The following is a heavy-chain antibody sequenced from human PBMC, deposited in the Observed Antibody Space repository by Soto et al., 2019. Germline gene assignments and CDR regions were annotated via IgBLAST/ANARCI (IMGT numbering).Heavy chain of an antibody. Sequence: ASVKVSCKASGYTFTSYYLHWVRQAPGQRPEWMGWINSGGGTIYAQKFQGRLTMTRDTSITTAYMELSRLSSDDTAFYYCATSSDWSPLLDYWGQGTLVTVSS. V-gene: IGHV1-2*02. J-gene: IGHJ4*02. D-gene: IGHD6-19*01. CDR1: GYTFTSYY. CDR3: ATSSDWSPLLDY. CDR2: INSGGGT.